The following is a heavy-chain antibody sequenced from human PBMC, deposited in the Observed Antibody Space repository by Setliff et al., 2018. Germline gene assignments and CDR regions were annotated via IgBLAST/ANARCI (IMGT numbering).Heavy chain of an antibody. J-gene: IGHJ4*02. CDR2: ISSSGSLI. V-gene: IGHV3-11*04. D-gene: IGHD3-10*01. CDR3: VREGPVQGDTYGFPYFDY. Sequence: PGGSLRLSCATSGFTFSDYYMSWIRQTPGKGLEWVAYISSSGSLIYYPDSVKGRFTISRDNAKKSVYLQMSDLRVEDTAIYYCVREGPVQGDTYGFPYFDYWGQGIVVTVSS. CDR1: GFTFSDYY.